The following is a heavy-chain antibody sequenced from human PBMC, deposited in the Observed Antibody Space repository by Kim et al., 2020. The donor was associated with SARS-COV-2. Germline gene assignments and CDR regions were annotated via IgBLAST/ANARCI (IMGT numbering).Heavy chain of an antibody. D-gene: IGHD3-9*01. Sequence: SETLSLTCAVSGGSFSAYYWSWIRQPPGKGLEWIGEINHNGDTNYNPSLKSRVIILRDASKNQFSLKLTSVTAADTAVYYCARGPRFSDWTLSTYYYGMDVWGQGTTVTVSS. CDR1: GGSFSAYY. CDR3: ARGPRFSDWTLSTYYYGMDV. J-gene: IGHJ6*02. CDR2: INHNGDT. V-gene: IGHV4-34*01.